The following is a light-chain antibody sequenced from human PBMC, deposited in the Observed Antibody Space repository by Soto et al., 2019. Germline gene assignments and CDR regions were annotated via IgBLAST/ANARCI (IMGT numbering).Light chain of an antibody. CDR2: DAF. CDR1: QSVNSN. CDR3: LQYNKWPPFT. Sequence: EIVMTQSPAPLSVSPGETATLSCRASQSVNSNLAWYQKRPGQPPRLLIYDAFTRATGTPARFSGSGSGTEFTPTIDSPQSEDFAEYYCLQYNKWPPFTFGPGTKVDIK. V-gene: IGKV3-15*01. J-gene: IGKJ3*01.